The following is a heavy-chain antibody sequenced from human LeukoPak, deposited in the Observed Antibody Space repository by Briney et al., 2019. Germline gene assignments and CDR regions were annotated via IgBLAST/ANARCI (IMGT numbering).Heavy chain of an antibody. Sequence: SQTLSLTRAISGDSVSSNSATWNWIRQSPSRGFEWLGRTYYRSKWYNDYAVSVKSRITINPDTSKNQFSLHMTSVTPEDTAVYFCARATTLVRGLIIKHYYYYGTDVWGQGTTVTVSS. CDR3: ARATTLVRGLIIKHYYYYGTDV. V-gene: IGHV6-1*01. CDR1: GDSVSSNSAT. J-gene: IGHJ6*02. CDR2: TYYRSKWYN. D-gene: IGHD3-10*01.